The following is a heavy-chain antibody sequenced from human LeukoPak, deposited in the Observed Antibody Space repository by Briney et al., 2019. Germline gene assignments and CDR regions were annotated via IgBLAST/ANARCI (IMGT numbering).Heavy chain of an antibody. CDR1: GGSISSYY. Sequence: SETLSLTCTVSGGSISSYYWSWLRQPPGKGLEWIGYIYYSGSTNYNPSLKSRVTIPVDTSKNQFSLKLSSVTAADTAVYYCARDHLGSGVVGEFDPWGQGTLVTVSS. CDR3: ARDHLGSGVVGEFDP. J-gene: IGHJ5*02. D-gene: IGHD2-15*01. CDR2: IYYSGST. V-gene: IGHV4-59*01.